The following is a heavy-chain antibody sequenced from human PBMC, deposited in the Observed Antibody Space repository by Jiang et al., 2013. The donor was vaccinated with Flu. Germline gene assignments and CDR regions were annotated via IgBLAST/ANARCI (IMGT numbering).Heavy chain of an antibody. CDR1: GGSLSSSSYY. J-gene: IGHJ4*02. D-gene: IGHD3-16*01. V-gene: IGHV4-39*01. CDR3: ARHAASLFYDDIWD. CDR2: IYYSGST. Sequence: LLKPSETLSLTCTVSGGSLSSSSYYWGWIRQSPKKGLEWIGSIYYSGSTYYNPSLKSRVTISVDTSKNLLSLQLISVTAADTAAYYCARHAASLFYDDIWDWGQGTLVTVSS.